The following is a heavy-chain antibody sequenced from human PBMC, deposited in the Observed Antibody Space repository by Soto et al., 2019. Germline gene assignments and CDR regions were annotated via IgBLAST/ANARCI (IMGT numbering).Heavy chain of an antibody. V-gene: IGHV3-30-3*01. D-gene: IGHD6-13*01. Sequence: GGSLRLSCAASGFTFSSYAMHWVRQAPGKGLEWVAVISYDGSNKYYADSVKGRFTISRDNSKNTLYLQMNSLRAEDTAVYYCARVSSSSWYDYYYYGMDVWGQGTTVTVSS. CDR1: GFTFSSYA. CDR3: ARVSSSSWYDYYYYGMDV. J-gene: IGHJ6*02. CDR2: ISYDGSNK.